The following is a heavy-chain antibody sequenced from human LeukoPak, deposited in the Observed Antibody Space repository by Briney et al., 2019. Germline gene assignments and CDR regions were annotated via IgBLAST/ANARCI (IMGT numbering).Heavy chain of an antibody. CDR1: GFTFSTYW. V-gene: IGHV3-74*01. D-gene: IGHD1-1*01. CDR2: INSDGSDT. J-gene: IGHJ4*02. Sequence: GGSLRLSCAASGFTFSTYWMHWVRQAPGKGLMWVSGINSDGSDTRYADSVTGRFTISRDNAKNTLYLQMNSLRVEDTAVYYCARVEGPGSPFDHWGQGTLVTVSS. CDR3: ARVEGPGSPFDH.